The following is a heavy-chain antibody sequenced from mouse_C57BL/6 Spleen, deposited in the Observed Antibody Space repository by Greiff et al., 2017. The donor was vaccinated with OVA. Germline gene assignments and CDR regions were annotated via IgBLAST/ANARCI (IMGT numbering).Heavy chain of an antibody. CDR1: GYTFTSYW. J-gene: IGHJ3*01. V-gene: IGHV1-50*01. CDR2: IDPSDSYT. D-gene: IGHD4-1*01. Sequence: VQLQQSGAELVKPGASVKLSCKASGYTFTSYWMQWVKQRPGQGLEWIGEIDPSDSYTNYNQKFKGKATLTVDTSSSTAYMQLSSLTSEDSAVYYCARGNWDGFAYWGQGTLVTVSA. CDR3: ARGNWDGFAY.